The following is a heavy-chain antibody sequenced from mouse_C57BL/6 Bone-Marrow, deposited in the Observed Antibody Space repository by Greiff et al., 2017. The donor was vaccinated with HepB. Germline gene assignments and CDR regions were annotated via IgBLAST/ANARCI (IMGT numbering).Heavy chain of an antibody. V-gene: IGHV1-61*01. CDR3: ASGGWDEYYAMDY. J-gene: IGHJ4*01. Sequence: VQLQQPGAELVRPGSSVKLSCKASGYTFTSYWMDWVKQRPGQGLEWIGNIYPSDSETHYNQKFKDKATLTVDKSSSTAYMQLRSLTSEDSAVYYCASGGWDEYYAMDYWGQGTSVTVSS. CDR2: IYPSDSET. D-gene: IGHD4-1*01. CDR1: GYTFTSYW.